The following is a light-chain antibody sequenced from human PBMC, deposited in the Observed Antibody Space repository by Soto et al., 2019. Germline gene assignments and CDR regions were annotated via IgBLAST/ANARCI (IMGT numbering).Light chain of an antibody. CDR3: QQYGDSPRYT. J-gene: IGKJ2*01. V-gene: IGKV3-20*01. CDR1: QSVSSDY. Sequence: EIVLTXSPGTLSLSPGERATLSCRASQSVSSDYLAWYQQKPGQAPRLLIYGASSRATGIPDRFSGSGSGTDFTLTISRLEPEDFAVYYCQQYGDSPRYTFGQGTKLEIK. CDR2: GAS.